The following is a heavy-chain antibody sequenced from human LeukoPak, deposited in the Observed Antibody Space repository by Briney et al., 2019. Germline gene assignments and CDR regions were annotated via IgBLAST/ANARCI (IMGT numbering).Heavy chain of an antibody. Sequence: GGSLRLSCAASGFTFSSYAMNWVRQAPGKGLEWVSSITSGGDYIYYVDSVKGRFTTSRDNAKNSLSLQLNSLRVEDTAVYYCARGHYDVLAASYKWTPDYWGQGTLVTVSS. V-gene: IGHV3-21*01. CDR3: ARGHYDVLAASYKWTPDY. CDR2: ITSGGDYI. J-gene: IGHJ4*02. D-gene: IGHD3-9*01. CDR1: GFTFSSYA.